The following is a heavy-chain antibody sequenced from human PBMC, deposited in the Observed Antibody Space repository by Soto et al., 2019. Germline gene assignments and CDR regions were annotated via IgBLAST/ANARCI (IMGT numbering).Heavy chain of an antibody. CDR1: GDSVSDNSAA. V-gene: IGHV6-1*01. Sequence: SQTLTLPCAISGDSVSDNSAAWNWIRQSPSRGLEWLGRTYYRSKWYNDYAVSVKSRITVTPDTSKNQFSLHLNSVTPEDTAVYYCPREFPYHVSRDRYLVNLDQGALLTVSS. CDR2: TYYRSKWYN. J-gene: IGHJ4*01. D-gene: IGHD6-13*01. CDR3: PREFPYHVSRDRYLVN.